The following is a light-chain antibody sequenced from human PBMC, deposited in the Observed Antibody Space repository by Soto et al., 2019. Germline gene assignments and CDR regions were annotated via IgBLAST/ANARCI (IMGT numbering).Light chain of an antibody. CDR1: PSVTNF. CDR2: GAS. V-gene: IGKV3-15*01. J-gene: IGKJ5*01. CDR3: QQYNNWPLT. Sequence: EIVLTQSPATLSLSPGERATLSCRASPSVTNFLAWYQQKPGQAPRLLIYGASTRATGIPARFSGSGSGTEFTLTISSLQSEDFAVYYCQQYNNWPLTFGQGTRLEIK.